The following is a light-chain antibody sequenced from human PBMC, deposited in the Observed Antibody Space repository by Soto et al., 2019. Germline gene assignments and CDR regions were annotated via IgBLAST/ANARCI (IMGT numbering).Light chain of an antibody. J-gene: IGKJ1*01. CDR3: QQYNDWPLT. CDR1: QSVSSN. V-gene: IGKV3-15*01. CDR2: GAF. Sequence: ERVMTQSPVTLSLSPVERCTLSCGASQSVSSNLAWYQQKPGQAPSLLIYGAFTRATGIPARFSGTGSGTEFTLTISSLQSEDLALYYCQQYNDWPLTFGQGTKVDI.